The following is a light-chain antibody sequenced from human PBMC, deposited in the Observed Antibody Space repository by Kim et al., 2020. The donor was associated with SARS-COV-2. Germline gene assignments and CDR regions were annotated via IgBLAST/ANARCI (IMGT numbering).Light chain of an antibody. V-gene: IGKV1-12*01. J-gene: IGKJ5*01. Sequence: AALGGRGTITCRPSQSIYSLLAWYHQKPRKAPNLVSYGASYLQIGIPSRFNGSGYGIDFTLTISSLQPEDFATYYCQQANSFPITFGQVTRLEIK. CDR3: QQANSFPIT. CDR2: GAS. CDR1: QSIYSL.